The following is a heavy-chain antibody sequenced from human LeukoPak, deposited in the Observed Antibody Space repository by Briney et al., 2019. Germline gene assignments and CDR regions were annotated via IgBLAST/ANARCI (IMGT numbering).Heavy chain of an antibody. CDR2: INPNSGGT. V-gene: IGHV1-2*02. CDR3: ASVYSSGWQYYFDY. D-gene: IGHD6-19*01. CDR1: GYTFTGYY. J-gene: IGHJ4*02. Sequence: ASVKVSCKASGYTFTGYYMHWVRQAPGQGLEWMGWINPNSGGTNYAQKFQGRVTMTRDTSISTAYMELSRLRSDDTAVYYCASVYSSGWQYYFDYWGQGTLVTVSS.